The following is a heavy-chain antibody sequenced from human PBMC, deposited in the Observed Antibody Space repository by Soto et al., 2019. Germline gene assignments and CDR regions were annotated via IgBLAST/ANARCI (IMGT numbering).Heavy chain of an antibody. CDR3: AREATIRPAAGAWFDP. D-gene: IGHD2-2*01. V-gene: IGHV1-2*02. Sequence: ASVKVSCKASGYTFTGYYMHWVRQAPGQGLEWMGWINPNSGDTNYAQKFQGRVTMTRDTSISTAYMELTRLRSDDTAVYYCAREATIRPAAGAWFDPWGQGTLVTVSS. CDR2: INPNSGDT. J-gene: IGHJ5*02. CDR1: GYTFTGYY.